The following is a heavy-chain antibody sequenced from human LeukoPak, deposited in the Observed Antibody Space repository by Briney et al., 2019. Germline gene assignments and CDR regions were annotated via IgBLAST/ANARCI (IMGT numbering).Heavy chain of an antibody. J-gene: IGHJ4*02. V-gene: IGHV5-51*01. Sequence: GESLKISCKGSEDSFNTYWIGWVRQKPGKGLEWLGHIYPGDSDTRYSPSFQGQVTISADKSISTAYLQWSSLKASDTAMYYCARHLSGGSGSDYWGQGTLVTVSS. CDR2: IYPGDSDT. CDR3: ARHLSGGSGSDY. D-gene: IGHD3-10*01. CDR1: EDSFNTYW.